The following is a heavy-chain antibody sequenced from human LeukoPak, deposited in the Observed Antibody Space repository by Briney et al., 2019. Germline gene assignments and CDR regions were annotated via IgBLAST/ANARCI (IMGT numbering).Heavy chain of an antibody. CDR3: ARTTEGYAGGPGYSYYYYMDV. CDR2: IHYSGST. V-gene: IGHV4-59*01. CDR1: GGSISSYY. D-gene: IGHD5-12*01. J-gene: IGHJ6*03. Sequence: PSETLSLTCTVSGGSISSYYWSWIRQPPGKGLEWIGYIHYSGSTHYNPSLKSRVTISVDTSKNQVSLKLRSVTAADTAVYYCARTTEGYAGGPGYSYYYYMDVWGKGTTVTISS.